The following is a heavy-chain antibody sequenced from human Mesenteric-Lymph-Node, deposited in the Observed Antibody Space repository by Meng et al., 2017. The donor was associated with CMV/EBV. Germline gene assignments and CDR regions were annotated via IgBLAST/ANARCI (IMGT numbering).Heavy chain of an antibody. V-gene: IGHV1-2*02. Sequence: ASVKVSCKASGGTFSSYAISWVRQAPGQGLEWMGWINPNSGGTNYAQKFQGRVTMTRDTSISTAYMELSRLRSDDTAVYYCARAGVYCSSTSCLAFDPWGQGTLVTVSS. CDR1: GGTFSSYA. J-gene: IGHJ5*02. CDR3: ARAGVYCSSTSCLAFDP. D-gene: IGHD2-2*01. CDR2: INPNSGGT.